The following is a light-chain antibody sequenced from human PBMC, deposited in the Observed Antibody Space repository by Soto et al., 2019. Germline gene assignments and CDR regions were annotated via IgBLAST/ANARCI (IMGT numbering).Light chain of an antibody. Sequence: DIVLTQSPATLSLSPGERATLSCGASQSVSGYLAWYQQKPGQAPRLLIYDASNRATGIPARFSGSGSGTDFTLTISNLEPEDFAVYYCQQRDNWAFGGGTKVEIK. CDR3: QQRDNWA. J-gene: IGKJ4*01. CDR2: DAS. V-gene: IGKV3-11*01. CDR1: QSVSGY.